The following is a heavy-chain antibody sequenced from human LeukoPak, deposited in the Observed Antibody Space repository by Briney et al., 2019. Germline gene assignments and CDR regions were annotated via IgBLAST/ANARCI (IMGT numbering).Heavy chain of an antibody. CDR2: VNQEGSEK. CDR3: ARGYSDYGGEDFDY. CDR1: GFTFFNYW. D-gene: IGHD4-11*01. V-gene: IGHV3-7*04. J-gene: IGHJ4*02. Sequence: GGSLRLSCAASGFTFFNYWMSWVRQALGKGLWWVANVNQEGSEKYYVDSLNRRFTSSRDNSKNSLNQHMNSLRDEDTAVYYCARGYSDYGGEDFDYWGQGTLVTVSS.